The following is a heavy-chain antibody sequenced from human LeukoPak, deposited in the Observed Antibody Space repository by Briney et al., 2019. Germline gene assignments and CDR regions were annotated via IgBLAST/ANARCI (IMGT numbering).Heavy chain of an antibody. D-gene: IGHD6-13*01. CDR3: AKGGVPLAAVVDLGDY. Sequence: PGRSLRLSCAASGFTFSSYGMHWVRQAPGKGLEWVSAISGSGGSTYYADSVKGRFTISRDNSKNTLYLQMNSLRAEDTAVYYCAKGGVPLAAVVDLGDYWGQGTLVTVSS. CDR2: ISGSGGST. J-gene: IGHJ4*02. CDR1: GFTFSSYG. V-gene: IGHV3-23*01.